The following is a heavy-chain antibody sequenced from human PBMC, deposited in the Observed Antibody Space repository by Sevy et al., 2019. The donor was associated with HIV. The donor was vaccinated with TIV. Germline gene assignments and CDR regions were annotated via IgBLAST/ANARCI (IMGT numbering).Heavy chain of an antibody. J-gene: IGHJ6*02. CDR3: ARGTRGIAAAGTPGSYGMDV. CDR2: ISSSSSYI. D-gene: IGHD6-13*01. Sequence: GGSLRLSCAASGFTFSSYSMNWVRQAPGKGLEWVSSISSSSSYIYCADSVKGRFTISRDNAKNSLYLQMNSLRAEDTAVYYCARGTRGIAAAGTPGSYGMDVWGQGTTVTVSS. CDR1: GFTFSSYS. V-gene: IGHV3-21*01.